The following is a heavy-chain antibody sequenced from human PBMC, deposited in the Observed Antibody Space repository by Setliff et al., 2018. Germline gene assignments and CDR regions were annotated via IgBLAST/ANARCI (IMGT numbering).Heavy chain of an antibody. CDR2: INPRTGVT. J-gene: IGHJ4*02. V-gene: IGHV1-2*02. Sequence: GASVKVSCKASGYTFTGHYIHWVRQAPGQGLEWMGWINPRTGVTNYAQKFKGRVTMTRDTSITTVYMDLSSLRSEDTAVYYCAAIVDTDWHKEFQYWGQGTLVTVSS. CDR1: GYTFTGHY. D-gene: IGHD3-9*01. CDR3: AAIVDTDWHKEFQY.